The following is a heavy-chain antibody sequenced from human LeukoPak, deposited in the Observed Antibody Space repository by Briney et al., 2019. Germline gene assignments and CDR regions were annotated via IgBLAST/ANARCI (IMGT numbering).Heavy chain of an antibody. J-gene: IGHJ3*02. CDR3: ARVRRGYYGSGSYDAFDI. D-gene: IGHD3-10*01. Sequence: ASVKVSCKASGYTFTSYAMNWVRQAPGQGLEWMGWINTNTGNPTYAQGFTGRFVFSLDTSVSTACLQISSLKAEDTPVYYCARVRRGYYGSGSYDAFDIWGQGTMVTVSS. V-gene: IGHV7-4-1*02. CDR2: INTNTGNP. CDR1: GYTFTSYA.